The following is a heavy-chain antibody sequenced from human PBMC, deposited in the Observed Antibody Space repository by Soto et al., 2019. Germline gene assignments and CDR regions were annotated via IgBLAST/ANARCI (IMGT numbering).Heavy chain of an antibody. Sequence: SETLSLTCTVSGGSIRSYYWSWIRQPAGKGLEWIGRIYTSGSTNYNPSLKSRVTMSVDTSKNQFSLKLSSVTAADRAVYDCARDDEGSGWFVPWFDPWGQGTLVTVST. V-gene: IGHV4-4*07. D-gene: IGHD6-19*01. J-gene: IGHJ5*02. CDR3: ARDDEGSGWFVPWFDP. CDR1: GGSIRSYY. CDR2: IYTSGST.